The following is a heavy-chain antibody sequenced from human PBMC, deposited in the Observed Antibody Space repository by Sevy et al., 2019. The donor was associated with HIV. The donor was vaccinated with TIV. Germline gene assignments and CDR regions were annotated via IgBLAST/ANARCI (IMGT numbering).Heavy chain of an antibody. Sequence: GGSLRLSCAASGFTFSRYSMNWVRQAPGKGLEWVSLISSSSTYIYYADSVKGRFTISRDNARNSLYLAMSSLRAEDTAVYYCAREGLGGFYSSLDRWGQGTLVTVSS. CDR3: AREGLGGFYSSLDR. CDR2: ISSSSTYI. V-gene: IGHV3-21*01. CDR1: GFTFSRYS. D-gene: IGHD3-22*01. J-gene: IGHJ5*02.